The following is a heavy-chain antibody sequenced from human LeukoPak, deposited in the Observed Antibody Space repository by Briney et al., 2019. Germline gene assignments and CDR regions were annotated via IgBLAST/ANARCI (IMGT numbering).Heavy chain of an antibody. CDR2: IRYDGSNK. Sequence: GGSLRLSCAASGFTFSSYGMHWVRQAPGKGLEWVAFIRYDGSNKYYANSAKGRFTISRDSAKNSLYLQMNSLRAEDTAVYYCARVTSGSSYRPFDYWGQGTLVTVSS. CDR3: ARVTSGSSYRPFDY. V-gene: IGHV3-30*02. D-gene: IGHD3-10*01. J-gene: IGHJ4*02. CDR1: GFTFSSYG.